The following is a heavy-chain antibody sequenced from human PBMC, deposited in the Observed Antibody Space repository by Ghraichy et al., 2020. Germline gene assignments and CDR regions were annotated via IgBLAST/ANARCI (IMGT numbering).Heavy chain of an antibody. Sequence: GGSLRLSCAASGFTFGSYSMNWVRQAPGKGLEWLSYINSRSTSISCADSVNGRFIISRDNARNSVFLQMNSLRADDTAVYYCARETPLADAPPTDYWGQGTLVTVSS. CDR3: ARETPLADAPPTDY. D-gene: IGHD4-23*01. CDR2: INSRSTSI. J-gene: IGHJ4*02. CDR1: GFTFGSYS. V-gene: IGHV3-48*01.